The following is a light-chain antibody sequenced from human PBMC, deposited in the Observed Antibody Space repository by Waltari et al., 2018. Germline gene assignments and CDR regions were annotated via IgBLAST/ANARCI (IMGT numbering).Light chain of an antibody. CDR2: SDT. Sequence: SYVLTQPPSLSVALGKTARIPCGGNNIGTKTVPWYHHKPGQAPVLLIYSDTDRPSGIPERFTGSKSGTTATLTISTVEAGDEADYYCQVWDGSTDHYVFGSGTKVTV. CDR1: NIGTKT. V-gene: IGLV3-21*04. J-gene: IGLJ1*01. CDR3: QVWDGSTDHYV.